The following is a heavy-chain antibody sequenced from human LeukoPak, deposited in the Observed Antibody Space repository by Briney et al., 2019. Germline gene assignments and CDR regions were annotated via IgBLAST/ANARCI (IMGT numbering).Heavy chain of an antibody. Sequence: SETLSLTCTVFGGSISNYYWSWIRQPPGKGLEWIGFISYSGNTNYNPSLKSRVTISVGTSKNQFSLKLSSVTAADTAVYYCARDGGNWYFDLWGRGTLVTVSS. CDR1: GGSISNYY. V-gene: IGHV4-59*01. CDR2: ISYSGNT. CDR3: ARDGGNWYFDL. D-gene: IGHD3-16*01. J-gene: IGHJ2*01.